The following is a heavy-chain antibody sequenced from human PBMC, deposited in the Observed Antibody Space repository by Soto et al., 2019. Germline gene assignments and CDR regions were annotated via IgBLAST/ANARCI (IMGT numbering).Heavy chain of an antibody. D-gene: IGHD6-13*01. J-gene: IGHJ6*02. CDR1: GYSFTSYW. V-gene: IGHV5-10-1*01. CDR3: ARLSSSWYHGMDV. Sequence: PGESLKISCKGSGYSFTSYWIRWVSQMPGKGLEWMGMIDPRDSYTNYSPSFQGHVTISADKSISTAYLQWSSLEASDTAMYYCARLSSSWYHGMDVWCQGTTVTVSS. CDR2: IDPRDSYT.